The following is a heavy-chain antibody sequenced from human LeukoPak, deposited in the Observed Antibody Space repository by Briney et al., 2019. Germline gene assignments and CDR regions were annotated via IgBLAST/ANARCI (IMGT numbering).Heavy chain of an antibody. D-gene: IGHD6-19*01. V-gene: IGHV3-30*18. CDR3: VKDRHYSSSIMGI. CDR1: GFTFSSYD. Sequence: GGSLRLSCAASGFTFSSYDMHRVRQAPGKGLEWVAVISYDGSNKYYADSVKGRVTISRDNSKNTLYLQMNSLRAEDTAMYYCVKDRHYSSSIMGIWGQGTLVTVSS. J-gene: IGHJ4*02. CDR2: ISYDGSNK.